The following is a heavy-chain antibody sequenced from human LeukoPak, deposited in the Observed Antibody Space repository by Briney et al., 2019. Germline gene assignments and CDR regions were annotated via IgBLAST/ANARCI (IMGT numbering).Heavy chain of an antibody. CDR3: ARDNPPYIAARRDDAFDI. V-gene: IGHV4-4*02. D-gene: IGHD6-6*01. CDR2: IYHSGST. J-gene: IGHJ3*02. CDR1: GGSISSSNW. Sequence: PSETLSLTCAVSGGSISSSNWWSWVRPPPGKGLEWIGEIYHSGSTNYNPSLKSRVTISVDKSKNQFSLKLSSVTAADTAVYYCARDNPPYIAARRDDAFDIWGQGTMVTVSS.